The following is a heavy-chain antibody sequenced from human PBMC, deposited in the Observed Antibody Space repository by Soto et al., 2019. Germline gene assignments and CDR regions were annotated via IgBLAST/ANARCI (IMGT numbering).Heavy chain of an antibody. J-gene: IGHJ5*02. Sequence: PSETLSLTCAVYRGALSGYSWNWIRQPPGKGLEWIGEINYSEDTNPTYNPSLKSRVTISADRTNNQLFLRLTSVTAADTAIYYCARDHDDVWGSNRKWLGLWGQGTPVTVSS. CDR1: RGALSGYS. CDR2: INYSEDT. V-gene: IGHV4-34*01. D-gene: IGHD3-16*01. CDR3: ARDHDDVWGSNRKWLGL.